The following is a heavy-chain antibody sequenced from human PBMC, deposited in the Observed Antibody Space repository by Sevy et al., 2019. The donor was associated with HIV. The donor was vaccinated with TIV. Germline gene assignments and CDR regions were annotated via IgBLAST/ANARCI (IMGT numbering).Heavy chain of an antibody. V-gene: IGHV3-21*06. Sequence: GGSLRLSCAASGFTFNNFNMNWVRQAPGKGLQWVSSISGSSNYIYYAESLKGRFIISRDNVKDTVFLQMNSLSADDTAVYYCASGHPDGSYDYFDSWGQGTLVTVSS. D-gene: IGHD1-26*01. J-gene: IGHJ4*02. CDR2: ISGSSNYI. CDR3: ASGHPDGSYDYFDS. CDR1: GFTFNNFN.